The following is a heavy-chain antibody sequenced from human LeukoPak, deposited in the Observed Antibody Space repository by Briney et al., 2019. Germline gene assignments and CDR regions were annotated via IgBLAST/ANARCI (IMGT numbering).Heavy chain of an antibody. V-gene: IGHV4-59*08. J-gene: IGHJ4*02. CDR2: IYDSGST. CDR3: ARHGGGYSYDY. Sequence: SETLSLTCTVSGGSIRSYYWSCIRQPPGKGLEWIGYIYDSGSTNYNPSLKSRVTISVDTSKNQFSLKLSSVTAADTAVYYCARHGGGYSYDYWSQGTLVTVSS. D-gene: IGHD5-24*01. CDR1: GGSIRSYY.